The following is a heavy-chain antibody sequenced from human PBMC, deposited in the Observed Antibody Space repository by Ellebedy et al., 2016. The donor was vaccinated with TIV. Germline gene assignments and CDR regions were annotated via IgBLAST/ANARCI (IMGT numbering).Heavy chain of an antibody. CDR2: INPSGGST. CDR3: ARDLYMDV. Sequence: ASVKVSCKASGYTFTSYHMHWVRQAPGQGLEWMGIINPSGGSTTYAQKFQGRVTMTRDTSTSTVNMEVSSLRSADTAVYYCARDLYMDVWGIGTTVTVSS. J-gene: IGHJ6*03. CDR1: GYTFTSYH. V-gene: IGHV1-46*01.